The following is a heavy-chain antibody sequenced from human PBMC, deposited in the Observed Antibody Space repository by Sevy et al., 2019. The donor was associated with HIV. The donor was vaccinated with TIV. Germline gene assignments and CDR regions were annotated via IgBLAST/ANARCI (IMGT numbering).Heavy chain of an antibody. CDR2: ISSSSSTI. Sequence: GGSLRLSCAASGFTFSSYSMNWVRQAPGKGLEWVSYISSSSSTIYYADSVKGRFTISRYNAKNSLYLQMNSLRDEDTAVYYCARETYGGNLGEDYWGQGTLVTVSS. D-gene: IGHD3-16*01. V-gene: IGHV3-48*02. J-gene: IGHJ4*02. CDR1: GFTFSSYS. CDR3: ARETYGGNLGEDY.